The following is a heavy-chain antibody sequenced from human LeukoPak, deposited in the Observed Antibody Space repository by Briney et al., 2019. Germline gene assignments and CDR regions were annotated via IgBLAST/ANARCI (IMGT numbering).Heavy chain of an antibody. CDR1: GFTFSNYA. D-gene: IGHD5-18*01. Sequence: GGSLRLSCAASGFTFSNYALSWVRQAPGKGLEWVSDISGSGSTTYYADSVKGRVTISGYNSKKTMHMQMTILRAEDTAVYYCAKRIQSAMAMGYWGQGTLVTVSS. V-gene: IGHV3-23*01. J-gene: IGHJ4*02. CDR2: ISGSGSTT. CDR3: AKRIQSAMAMGY.